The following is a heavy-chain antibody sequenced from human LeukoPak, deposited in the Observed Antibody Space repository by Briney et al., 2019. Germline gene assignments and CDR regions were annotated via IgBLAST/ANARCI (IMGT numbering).Heavy chain of an antibody. J-gene: IGHJ3*02. V-gene: IGHV1-46*01. CDR1: GYTFTSYL. Sequence: ASVKVSCKASGYTFTSYLIHWVRQAPGQGLEWVGIINPSGGNPTYAQKFQGRVTMTRDTSTSTVYMALSSLRSEDTAVYYCARDRGYQLPRDAFDIWGQGTMVTVSS. CDR3: ARDRGYQLPRDAFDI. CDR2: INPSGGNP. D-gene: IGHD2-2*01.